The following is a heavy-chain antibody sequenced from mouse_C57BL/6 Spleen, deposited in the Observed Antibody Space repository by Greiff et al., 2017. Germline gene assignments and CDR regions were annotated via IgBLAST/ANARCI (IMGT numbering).Heavy chain of an antibody. CDR2: INPSDSDT. J-gene: IGHJ2*01. CDR1: GYTFTSYW. Sequence: QVQLQQPGAELVRPGSSVKLSCKASGYTFTSYWMDWVKQRPGQGLEWIGNINPSDSDTNYNQKFKDKATLTVDKSSSTAYMQLSSLTSEDSAVYYCAREGSAEAHGGWGTGTTLAVST. V-gene: IGHV1-61*01. CDR3: AREGSAEAHGG.